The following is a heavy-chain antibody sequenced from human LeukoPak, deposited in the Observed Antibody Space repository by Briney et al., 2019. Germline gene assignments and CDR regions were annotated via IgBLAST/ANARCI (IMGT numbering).Heavy chain of an antibody. V-gene: IGHV4-4*09. D-gene: IGHD2/OR15-2a*01. CDR1: GDSISNYY. CDR3: ARHPRLSQFDY. J-gene: IGHJ4*02. CDR2: IYTSSGST. Sequence: SETLSLTCTVSGDSISNYYWSWLQQPPGKGLEWIGYIYTSSGSTNYNPSLKSRVTISVDTSKNQFSLKLSSVTAADTAVYYCARHPRLSQFDYWGQGTLVTVSS.